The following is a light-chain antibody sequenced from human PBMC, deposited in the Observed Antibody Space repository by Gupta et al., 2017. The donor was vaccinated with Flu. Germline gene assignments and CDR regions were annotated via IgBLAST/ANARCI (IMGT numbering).Light chain of an antibody. J-gene: IGLJ6*01. CDR3: ASWDTSLSAVV. CDR1: STNIGKNS. Sequence: QSVVTQPPSLSAAPGQKVTISCSGSSTNIGKNSVSWFQQVPGTAPKLLIFDNVKRPSEIPDRFSASKSDTSSILAITGLQTGDEAHYYCASWDTSLSAVVFGGGTKVTVL. V-gene: IGLV1-51*01. CDR2: DNV.